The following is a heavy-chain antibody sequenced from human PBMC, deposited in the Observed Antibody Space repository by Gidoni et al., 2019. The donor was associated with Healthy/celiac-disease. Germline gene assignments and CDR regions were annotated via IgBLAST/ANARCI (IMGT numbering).Heavy chain of an antibody. V-gene: IGHV4-61*01. J-gene: IGHJ5*02. CDR3: AREAGRFDP. CDR2: IYYSGST. CDR1: GGSVSSGSYY. Sequence: QVQLQESGPGLVKPSETLSLTCTVSGGSVSSGSYYWSWIRQPPGKGLEWIGYIYYSGSTNYNPSLKSRVTISVDTSKNQFSLKLSSVTAADTAVYYCAREAGRFDPWGQGTLVTVSS.